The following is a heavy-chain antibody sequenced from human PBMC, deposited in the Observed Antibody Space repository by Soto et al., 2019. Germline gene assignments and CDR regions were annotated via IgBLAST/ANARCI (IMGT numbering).Heavy chain of an antibody. D-gene: IGHD3-10*01. CDR3: ARDNGFGESDV. V-gene: IGHV1-18*01. CDR1: GYSFTSYG. CDR2: ISAYNGNT. J-gene: IGHJ6*02. Sequence: QVQLVQSGAEVKKPGASVKVSCKASGYSFTSYGISWVRQAPGQGLEWMGWISAYNGNTNYAQKLQGIVTLHTGTAASTAYMELRSLRSDGTAVYYCARDNGFGESDVWGRGTTVTVSS.